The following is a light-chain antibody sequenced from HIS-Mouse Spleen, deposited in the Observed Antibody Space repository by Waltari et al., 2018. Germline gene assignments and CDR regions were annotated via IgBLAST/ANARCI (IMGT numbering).Light chain of an antibody. V-gene: IGLV2-14*01. J-gene: IGLJ1*01. CDR2: EVI. CDR1: SSDVGGYND. Sequence: QSALTQPASVSGSPGQSITISCTGTSSDVGGYNDVSWYQQHPGKAPKLMIYEVINRPSGVSNRFSGSKSGNTASLTISGLQAEDEADYYCSSYTSSSTLVFGTGTKVTVL. CDR3: SSYTSSSTLV.